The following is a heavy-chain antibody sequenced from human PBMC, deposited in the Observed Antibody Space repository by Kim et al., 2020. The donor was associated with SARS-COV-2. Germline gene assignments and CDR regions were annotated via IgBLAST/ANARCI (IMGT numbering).Heavy chain of an antibody. Sequence: GGSLRLSCAASQFNFNSFGMHWVRQAPGRGLEWVAYIWYDGTNEYYADSVRGRFTISRDNSKNTLYLQMNSLRAEDTGVYFCAKNGGIEYHTSAYGGR. CDR3: AKNGGIEYHTSAY. V-gene: IGHV3-30*02. J-gene: IGHJ2*01. D-gene: IGHD3-16*01. CDR2: IWYDGTNE. CDR1: QFNFNSFG.